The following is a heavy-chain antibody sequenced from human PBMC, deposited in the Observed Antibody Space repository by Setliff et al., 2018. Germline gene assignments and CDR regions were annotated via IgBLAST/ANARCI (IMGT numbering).Heavy chain of an antibody. CDR3: ARSKVEAAMVKHNWFDH. J-gene: IGHJ5*02. CDR2: IYTGGST. CDR1: GFTVNDNF. Sequence: GGSLRLSCVVSGFTVNDNFMTWVRQSPGRGLEWVSLIYTGGSTHYADSVKGRFTISRDSSKNTLYLQMNNLRAEDTAVYYCARSKVEAAMVKHNWFDHWGQGTLVTVS. D-gene: IGHD5-18*01. V-gene: IGHV3-53*01.